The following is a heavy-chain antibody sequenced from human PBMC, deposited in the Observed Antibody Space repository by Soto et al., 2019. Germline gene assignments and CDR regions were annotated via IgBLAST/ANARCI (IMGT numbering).Heavy chain of an antibody. CDR3: AKSRGEKNIVVVVAATPSY. D-gene: IGHD2-15*01. J-gene: IGHJ4*02. CDR1: GFTFSSYA. Sequence: EVQLLESGGGLVQPGGSLRLSCAASGFTFSSYAMSWVRQAPGKGLEWVSAISGSGGSTYYADSVKGRFTISRDNSKNTLYLQMNSLRAEDTAVYYCAKSRGEKNIVVVVAATPSYWGQGTLVTVSS. V-gene: IGHV3-23*01. CDR2: ISGSGGST.